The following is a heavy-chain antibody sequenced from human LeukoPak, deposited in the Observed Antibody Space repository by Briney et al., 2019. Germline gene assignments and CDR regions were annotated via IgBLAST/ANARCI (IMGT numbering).Heavy chain of an antibody. CDR2: TNHSGST. V-gene: IGHV4-34*01. CDR3: ARPRHYYGSGSYFGY. J-gene: IGHJ4*02. Sequence: SETLSLTCAVYGGSFSGYYWSWIRQPPGKGLEWIGETNHSGSTNYNPSLKSRVTISVDTSKNQFSLKLSSVTAADTAVYYCARPRHYYGSGSYFGYWGQGTLVTVSS. D-gene: IGHD3-10*01. CDR1: GGSFSGYY.